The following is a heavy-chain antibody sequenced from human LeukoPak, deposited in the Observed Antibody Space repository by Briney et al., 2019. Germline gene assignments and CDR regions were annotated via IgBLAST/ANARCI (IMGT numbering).Heavy chain of an antibody. D-gene: IGHD3-3*01. CDR2: INTDGSST. Sequence: GGSLRLSCTASGFTFSNYWMRCVRQAPRKGLVWVSRINTDGSSTSYADSVKGRLTISRDNAKNTLCLQMNSLRAEDTAVYCCARALYDFWSGYYIANYMDVWGKGTPVTVSS. J-gene: IGHJ6*03. CDR3: ARALYDFWSGYYIANYMDV. V-gene: IGHV3-74*01. CDR1: GFTFSNYW.